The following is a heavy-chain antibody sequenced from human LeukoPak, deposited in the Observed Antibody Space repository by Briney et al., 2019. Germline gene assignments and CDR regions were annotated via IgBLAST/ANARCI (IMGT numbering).Heavy chain of an antibody. Sequence: GGSLRLSCAASGFTFSSYGMHWVRQAPGKGLEWVANIKNDGAVKNYVDSVKGRFTISRDNAKNSLYLQMNSLRAEDTAVYYCAKDSYSKGDFWGQGVLVTVSS. V-gene: IGHV3-7*01. CDR3: AKDSYSKGDF. CDR1: GFTFSSYG. D-gene: IGHD6-13*01. CDR2: IKNDGAVK. J-gene: IGHJ4*02.